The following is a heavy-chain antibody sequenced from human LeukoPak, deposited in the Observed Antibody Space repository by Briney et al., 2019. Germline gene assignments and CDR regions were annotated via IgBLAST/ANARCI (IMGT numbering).Heavy chain of an antibody. CDR1: GYTFTGYY. CDR3: ARGKWDLHLRIDY. CDR2: INPNSGGT. D-gene: IGHD1-26*01. Sequence: ASVKVSCKASGYTFTGYYMHWVRQAPGQGLEWMGWINPNSGGTNYAQKFQGRVTMTRDTSISTAYMELSSLRSDDTAVFYCARGKWDLHLRIDYWGQGTLVTVSS. V-gene: IGHV1-2*02. J-gene: IGHJ4*02.